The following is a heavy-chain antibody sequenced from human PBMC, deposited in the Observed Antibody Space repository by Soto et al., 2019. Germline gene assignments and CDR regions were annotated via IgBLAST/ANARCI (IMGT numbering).Heavy chain of an antibody. V-gene: IGHV5-51*01. Sequence: GESLKISCRGSGYIVTNHWIGWVRQMPGKGLEWMGIIDPGKSDTRYSPSFQGQVTISADKSISTAYLQWSSLKASDTAMYYCARRGRDCTATSFSVTGEIDSWGQGTLFSVSS. CDR2: IDPGKSDT. CDR3: ARRGRDCTATSFSVTGEIDS. D-gene: IGHD2-2*01. CDR1: GYIVTNHW. J-gene: IGHJ4*02.